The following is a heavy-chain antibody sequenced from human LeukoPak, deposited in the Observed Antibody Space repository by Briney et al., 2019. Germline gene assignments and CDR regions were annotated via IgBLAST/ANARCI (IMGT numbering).Heavy chain of an antibody. Sequence: ASVKVSCKASGYTFTGYYMHWVRQAPGQGLEWMGWINPNSGGTNYAQKFQGRVTMTRDTSISTAYMELSRLRSDDTAVYYCARGSNWNYGWFDPWGQETLVTVSS. V-gene: IGHV1-2*02. CDR1: GYTFTGYY. J-gene: IGHJ5*02. CDR2: INPNSGGT. CDR3: ARGSNWNYGWFDP. D-gene: IGHD1-7*01.